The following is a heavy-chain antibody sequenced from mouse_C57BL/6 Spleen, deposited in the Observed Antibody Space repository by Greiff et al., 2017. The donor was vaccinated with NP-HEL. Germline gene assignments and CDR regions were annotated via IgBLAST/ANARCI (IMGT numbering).Heavy chain of an antibody. CDR2: IYPGSGST. D-gene: IGHD2-10*02. V-gene: IGHV1-55*01. Sequence: QVQLQQPGAELVKPGASVKMSCKASGYTFTSYWITWVKQRPGQGLEWIGDIYPGSGSTNYNEKFKSKATLTVDTSSSTAYMQLSSLTSEDSAVYYCARPLGFSNYWYFDVWGTGTTVTVSS. J-gene: IGHJ1*03. CDR1: GYTFTSYW. CDR3: ARPLGFSNYWYFDV.